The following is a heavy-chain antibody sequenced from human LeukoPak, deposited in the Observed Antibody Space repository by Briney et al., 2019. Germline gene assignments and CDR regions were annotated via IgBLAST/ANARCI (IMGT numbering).Heavy chain of an antibody. D-gene: IGHD6-6*01. CDR3: AKDRIAARPCYFDY. J-gene: IGHJ4*02. Sequence: PGGSLRLSCAASGFTFSSYAMSWVRQAAGKGLEWVSAISGGGDTTYYADSVKGRFTISRDNSKNTLYLQMHSLRAEDTAVYYCAKDRIAARPCYFDYWGQGTLVTVSS. CDR1: GFTFSSYA. CDR2: ISGGGDTT. V-gene: IGHV3-23*01.